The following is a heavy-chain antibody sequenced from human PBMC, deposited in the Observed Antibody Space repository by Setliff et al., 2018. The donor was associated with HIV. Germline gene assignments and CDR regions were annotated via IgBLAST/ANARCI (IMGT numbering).Heavy chain of an antibody. CDR2: IKQDGSEK. V-gene: IGHV3-7*03. CDR3: ARDVSYYDISGYYLADF. Sequence: GGSLRLSCAASGFSFSNYWMNWVRQVPGKGLEWVANIKQDGSEKNYVDSVKGRFTISRDNAKNSLYLQMNSLRADDTAVYYCARDVSYYDISGYYLADFWGQGTLVTVS. D-gene: IGHD3-22*01. CDR1: GFSFSNYW. J-gene: IGHJ4*02.